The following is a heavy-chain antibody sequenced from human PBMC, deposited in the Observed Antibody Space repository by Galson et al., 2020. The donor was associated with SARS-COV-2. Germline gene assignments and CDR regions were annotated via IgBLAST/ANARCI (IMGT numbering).Heavy chain of an antibody. CDR2: LDWDDDK. CDR3: ALTRTVTTSYWFDP. CDR1: GFSLTTTGMC. J-gene: IGHJ5*02. V-gene: IGHV2-70*11. Sequence: SGPTLAKPTQTLTLTCTFSGFSLTTTGMCVSWIRQPPGMALEWLARLDWDDDKYYNTSLKTRLTISKDTSKNQVVLTMTNMDPVDTATYYCALTRTVTTSYWFDPWGQGTLVTVSS. D-gene: IGHD4-17*01.